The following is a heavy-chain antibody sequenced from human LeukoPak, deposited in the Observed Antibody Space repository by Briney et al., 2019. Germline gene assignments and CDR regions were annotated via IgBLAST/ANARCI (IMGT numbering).Heavy chain of an antibody. Sequence: GSLRLSCAASGFTVSSTYMSWVRQAPGKGLEWVSLIYSGGTTYYADSVKGRFTISRDNSKNTLYLQMNSLRAEDTAVYYCARLPVGALFEYWGQGTLVTASS. CDR1: GFTVSSTY. CDR3: ARLPVGALFEY. V-gene: IGHV3-53*01. J-gene: IGHJ4*02. D-gene: IGHD1-26*01. CDR2: IYSGGTT.